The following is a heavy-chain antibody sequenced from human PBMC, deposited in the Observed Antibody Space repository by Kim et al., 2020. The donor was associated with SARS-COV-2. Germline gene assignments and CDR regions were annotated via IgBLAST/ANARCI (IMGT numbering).Heavy chain of an antibody. D-gene: IGHD6-19*01. CDR1: GYTLTELS. J-gene: IGHJ6*02. Sequence: ASVKVSCKVSGYTLTELSMHWVRQAPGKGLEWMGGFDPEDGETIYAQKFQGRVTMTEDTSTDTAYMELSSLRSEDTAVYYCTTGVAVSVTPNAYHYYYGMDVWGEGPTVNVP. V-gene: IGHV1-24*01. CDR3: TTGVAVSVTPNAYHYYYGMDV. CDR2: FDPEDGET.